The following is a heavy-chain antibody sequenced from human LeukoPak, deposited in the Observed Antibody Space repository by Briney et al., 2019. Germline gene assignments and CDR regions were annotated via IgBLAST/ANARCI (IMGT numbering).Heavy chain of an antibody. CDR2: IDPNTGGT. D-gene: IGHD1-26*01. J-gene: IGHJ4*02. Sequence: ASVKVSCKPSGYTFTNYYIHWVRQAPGQGLEWMGRIDPNTGGTKSAKNFQGRVTMTRDTSISTAYVALSGLRSDDTAVYYCASLYDIVGTTVDYWGQGTLVTVSS. CDR3: ASLYDIVGTTVDY. CDR1: GYTFTNYY. V-gene: IGHV1-2*06.